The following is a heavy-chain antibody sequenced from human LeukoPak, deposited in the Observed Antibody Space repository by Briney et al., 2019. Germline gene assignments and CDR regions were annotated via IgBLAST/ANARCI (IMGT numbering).Heavy chain of an antibody. D-gene: IGHD1-1*01. CDR1: GFTFSSYG. CDR2: FSGGDGQT. Sequence: GRSLRLSCAASGFTFSSYGMHWVRQAPGKGLEWISTFSGGDGQTFYADSVKGRFTISRDSSTNTVSLQMSSLRVEDTAVYYCARGIYWSLDSWGQGTLVTVSS. V-gene: IGHV3-NL1*01. J-gene: IGHJ4*02. CDR3: ARGIYWSLDS.